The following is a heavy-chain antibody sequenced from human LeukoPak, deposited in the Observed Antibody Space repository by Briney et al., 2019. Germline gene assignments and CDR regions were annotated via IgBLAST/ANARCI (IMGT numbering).Heavy chain of an antibody. CDR3: AREGNIIRFLND. CDR1: GGSISGYY. V-gene: IGHV4-4*07. J-gene: IGHJ4*02. CDR2: IYTSGST. D-gene: IGHD3-3*01. Sequence: SETLSLTCTVSGGSISGYYWSWIRQPAGKGLEWIGRIYTSGSTNYNPSLESRVTMSVDTSKNQFSLKLTSVTAADTAVYYCAREGNIIRFLNDWGQGTLVTVSS.